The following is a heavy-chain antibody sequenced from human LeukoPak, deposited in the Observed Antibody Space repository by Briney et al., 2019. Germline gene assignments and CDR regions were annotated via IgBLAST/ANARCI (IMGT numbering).Heavy chain of an antibody. CDR2: IIPIFGTA. J-gene: IGHJ4*02. Sequence: ASVKVSCKASGYTFSGYYMHWVRQAPGQGLEWMGGIIPIFGTANYAQKFQGRVTITADKSTSTAYMELSSLRSEDTAVYYCARADYYDSSGYYDFDYWGQGTLVTVSS. CDR1: GYTFSGYY. CDR3: ARADYYDSSGYYDFDY. V-gene: IGHV1-69*06. D-gene: IGHD3-22*01.